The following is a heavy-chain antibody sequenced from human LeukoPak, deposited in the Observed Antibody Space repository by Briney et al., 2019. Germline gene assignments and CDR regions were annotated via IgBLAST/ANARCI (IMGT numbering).Heavy chain of an antibody. Sequence: ASVTVSCKASGYTFTNYGISWVRQAPGQGLEWMSWISANNGETRYAQNFQGRVTITTDTSTTTAYMELRSLRSDDTAVYYCARVPPSAHQLFCSDYWGQGTQVTISS. CDR3: ARVPPSAHQLFCSDY. J-gene: IGHJ4*02. V-gene: IGHV1-18*04. CDR1: GYTFTNYG. CDR2: ISANNGET. D-gene: IGHD2-2*01.